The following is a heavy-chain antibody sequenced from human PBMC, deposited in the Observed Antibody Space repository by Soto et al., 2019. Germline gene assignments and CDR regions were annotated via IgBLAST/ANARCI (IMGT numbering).Heavy chain of an antibody. CDR2: IFYSGST. CDR3: ARQGPNFDSETYFPPPEY. V-gene: IGHV4-4*02. CDR1: GGSISSSNW. D-gene: IGHD3-10*01. J-gene: IGHJ4*02. Sequence: PSETLSLTCAVSGGSISSSNWWSWVRQPPGKGLEWIGGIFYSGSTYYNPSLKSRVTISVDTSENQFSLKLSSVTAADTAVYYCARQGPNFDSETYFPPPEYWGQGTLVTVTS.